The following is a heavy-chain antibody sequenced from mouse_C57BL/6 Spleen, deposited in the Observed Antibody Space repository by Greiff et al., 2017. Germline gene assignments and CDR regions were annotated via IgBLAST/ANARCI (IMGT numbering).Heavy chain of an antibody. CDR3: ARQAYYSNPFAY. V-gene: IGHV5-9*01. J-gene: IGHJ3*01. CDR2: ISGGGGNT. Sequence: DVHLVESGGGLVKPGGSLKLSCAASGFTFSSYTMSWVRQTPEKRLEWVATISGGGGNTYYPDSVKGRFTISRDNAKNTLYLQMSSLRSEDTALYYCARQAYYSNPFAYWGQGTLVTVSA. CDR1: GFTFSSYT. D-gene: IGHD2-5*01.